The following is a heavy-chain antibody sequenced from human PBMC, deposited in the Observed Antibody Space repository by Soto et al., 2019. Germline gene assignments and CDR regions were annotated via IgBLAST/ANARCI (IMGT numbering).Heavy chain of an antibody. Sequence: ASVKVSCKAPGGTFSSYAISCVRQAPGQGLEWMGGIIPIFGTANYAQKFQGRVTITADESTSTAYMELSSLRSEDTAVYYCARSSSSLVYYYYGMDVWGQGTTVTVSS. CDR1: GGTFSSYA. J-gene: IGHJ6*02. V-gene: IGHV1-69*13. CDR3: ARSSSSLVYYYYGMDV. CDR2: IIPIFGTA. D-gene: IGHD6-6*01.